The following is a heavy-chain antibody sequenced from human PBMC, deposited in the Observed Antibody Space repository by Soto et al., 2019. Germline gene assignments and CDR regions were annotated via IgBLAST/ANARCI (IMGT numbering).Heavy chain of an antibody. V-gene: IGHV4-34*01. CDR2: INHTGST. CDR3: ARDKITGLFDY. D-gene: IGHD2-8*02. Sequence: PSETLCLTCAVDGGSFGCYAWTWIRQPPGTGLEWIGEINHTGSTNYNPSLKSRVTISVDTSKNQFSLKLTSVTAADTAVYYCARDKITGLFDYWGQGTLVTVSS. CDR1: GGSFGCYA. J-gene: IGHJ4*02.